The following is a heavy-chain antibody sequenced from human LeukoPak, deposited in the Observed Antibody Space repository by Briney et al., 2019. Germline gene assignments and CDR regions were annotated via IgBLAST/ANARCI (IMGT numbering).Heavy chain of an antibody. CDR1: GGSIRSYY. Sequence: PSETLSLTCTVSGGSIRSYYWSWIRQPPGKGLEWIAYIYYSGSTNYNPSLKSRVTMSVDTSKNQFSLKVNSVTAADMAVYYCARGGSGWFQDSWGQGTLVTVSS. D-gene: IGHD6-19*01. J-gene: IGHJ4*02. V-gene: IGHV4-59*12. CDR2: IYYSGST. CDR3: ARGGSGWFQDS.